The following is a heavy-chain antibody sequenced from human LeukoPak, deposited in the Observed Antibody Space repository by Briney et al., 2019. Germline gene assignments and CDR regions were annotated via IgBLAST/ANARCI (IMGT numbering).Heavy chain of an antibody. CDR3: ARSSGTGGPYYFDF. CDR2: ISGLSTYI. J-gene: IGHJ4*02. CDR1: GFTFNTYS. D-gene: IGHD3/OR15-3a*01. V-gene: IGHV3-21*04. Sequence: PGGSLGLSCAASGFTFNTYSMNWVRQAPGKGLEWVSSISGLSTYIYYPDSMRGRFTISRDNAKNSLFLQLSSLRAEDTAVYFCARSSGTGGPYYFDFWGQGSLVTVSS.